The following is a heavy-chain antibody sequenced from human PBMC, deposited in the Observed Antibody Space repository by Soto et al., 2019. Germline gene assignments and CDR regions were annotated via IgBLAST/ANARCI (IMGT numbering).Heavy chain of an antibody. CDR2: ISSSGSTI. Sequence: GGSLRLSCVGSGFRFNGYEINWVRQAPGKGLEWISYISSSGSTIYHADSVKGRFTISRDNAKNSLYLQMNGLRAEDTAVYYCARDLKPREALAPYYFDYWGQGTLVTVSS. J-gene: IGHJ4*02. V-gene: IGHV3-48*03. D-gene: IGHD1-1*01. CDR1: GFRFNGYE. CDR3: ARDLKPREALAPYYFDY.